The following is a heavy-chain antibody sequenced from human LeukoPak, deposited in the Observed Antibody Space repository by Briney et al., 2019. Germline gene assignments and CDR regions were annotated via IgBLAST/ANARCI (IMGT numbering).Heavy chain of an antibody. CDR2: IYPGDSDT. J-gene: IGHJ4*02. CDR1: GYSFTNYW. D-gene: IGHD3-22*01. Sequence: GESLKISCKGSGYSFTNYWIGWVRQMPGKGLEWMGIIYPGDSDTRYIPSFQAQVTISADKSIGTAYLQWSSLKASDTAMYYCARLKSDYYDSSGYGYFDYWGQGTLVAVSS. V-gene: IGHV5-51*01. CDR3: ARLKSDYYDSSGYGYFDY.